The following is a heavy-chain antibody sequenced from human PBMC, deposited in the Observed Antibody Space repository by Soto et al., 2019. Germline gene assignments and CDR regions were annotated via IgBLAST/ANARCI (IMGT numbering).Heavy chain of an antibody. V-gene: IGHV2-5*02. CDR2: IYWDDDK. J-gene: IGHJ6*02. CDR3: AHVLVVVANYGMDV. CDR1: GFSLSTSGVG. D-gene: IGHD2-15*01. Sequence: QITLKESGPTLVKPTQTLTLTCTFSGFSLSTSGVGVGWIRQPPGKALEWLALIYWDDDKRYSPSLTSRLTLTKLTSXNQVVLTMTNMDPVDTATYYCAHVLVVVANYGMDVWGQGTTVTGSS.